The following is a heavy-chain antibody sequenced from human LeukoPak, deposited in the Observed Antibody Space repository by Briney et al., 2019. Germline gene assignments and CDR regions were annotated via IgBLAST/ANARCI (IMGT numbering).Heavy chain of an antibody. CDR2: ISGSGGST. V-gene: IGHV3-23*01. D-gene: IGHD3-22*01. CDR3: AKGGYYYDSSGYYNFDY. Sequence: GGSLRLSCAASGFTFSSYGMSWVRQAPGKGLEWVSAISGSGGSTYYADSVKGRFTISRDNSKNTLYLQMNSLRAEDTAVYYCAKGGYYYDSSGYYNFDYWGQGTLVTVSS. CDR1: GFTFSSYG. J-gene: IGHJ4*02.